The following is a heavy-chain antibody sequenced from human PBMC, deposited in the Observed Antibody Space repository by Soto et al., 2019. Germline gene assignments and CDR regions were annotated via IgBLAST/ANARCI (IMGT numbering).Heavy chain of an antibody. V-gene: IGHV4-30-4*01. D-gene: IGHD3-3*01. J-gene: IGHJ5*02. CDR3: ARSDRITIFGVVIPSGFDP. CDR1: GGSISSGDYY. Sequence: VQLQESGPGLVRPSQTLSLTCTVSGGSISSGDYYWSWIRQPPGKGLEWIGYIYYSGSTYYNPSLKSRVTISVDTSKNQFSLKLSSVTAADTAVYYCARSDRITIFGVVIPSGFDPWGQGTLVTVSS. CDR2: IYYSGST.